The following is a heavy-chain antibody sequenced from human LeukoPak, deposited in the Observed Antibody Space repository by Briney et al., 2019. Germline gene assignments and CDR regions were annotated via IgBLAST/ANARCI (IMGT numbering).Heavy chain of an antibody. CDR1: GFTFSSYG. V-gene: IGHV3-30*02. J-gene: IGHJ6*03. CDR3: AKERRSFYYYMDV. Sequence: GGSLRLSCAASGFTFSSYGMHWVRQAPGKGLEWVAFMRYDGSNKYYADSVKGRFTISRDNSKNTLYLQMNSLRAEDTAVYYCAKERRSFYYYMDVWGKGTTVTISS. CDR2: MRYDGSNK.